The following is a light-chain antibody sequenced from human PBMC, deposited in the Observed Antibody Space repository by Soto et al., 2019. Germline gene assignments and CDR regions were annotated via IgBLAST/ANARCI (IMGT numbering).Light chain of an antibody. J-gene: IGKJ1*01. CDR3: QPYVRSGR. V-gene: IGKV4-1*01. CDR1: HNILYSSDNKNY. CDR2: GAS. Sequence: DLESALYPKSLAVSLGRRATINCKSSHNILYSSDNKNYLAWYQQKPGQAPRLLIYGASNRATGIPDRFSGSGSGTDFTLTISRLEPEHRAVYSCQPYVRSGRVGQETKVDIK.